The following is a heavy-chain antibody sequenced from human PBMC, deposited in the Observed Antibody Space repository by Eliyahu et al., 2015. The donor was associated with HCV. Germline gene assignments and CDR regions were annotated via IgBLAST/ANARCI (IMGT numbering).Heavy chain of an antibody. CDR3: ARRCSGGSCYIDAFDI. D-gene: IGHD2-15*01. CDR1: GFTFSSYS. J-gene: IGHJ3*02. V-gene: IGHV3-21*01. CDR2: ISSSSSYI. Sequence: VESGGGLVKPGGSLRLSCAASGFTFSSYSMNWVRQAPGKGLEWVSSISSSSSYIYYADSVKGRFTISRDNAKNSLYLQMNSLRAEDTAVYYCARRCSGGSCYIDAFDIWGQGTMVTVSS.